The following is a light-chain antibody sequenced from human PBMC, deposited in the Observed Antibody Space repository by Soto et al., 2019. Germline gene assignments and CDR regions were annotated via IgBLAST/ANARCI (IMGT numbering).Light chain of an antibody. CDR3: SSYTSSSTLYV. CDR2: EVS. CDR1: SSDVGGYNY. J-gene: IGLJ1*01. V-gene: IGLV2-14*01. Sequence: QSALTQRASVSGSPGQSITISCTGTSSDVGGYNYVSWYQQHPGKAPKLIIFEVSLRPSAVSNRFSASKSGNTASLTISGLQAEDEADYYCSSYTSSSTLYVFGTGTKVTVL.